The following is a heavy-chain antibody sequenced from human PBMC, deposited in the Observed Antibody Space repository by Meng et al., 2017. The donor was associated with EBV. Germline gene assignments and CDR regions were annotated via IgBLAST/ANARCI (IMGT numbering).Heavy chain of an antibody. V-gene: IGHV1-69*01. D-gene: IGHD3-10*01. J-gene: IGHJ4*02. CDR3: ASESGRGYTPDY. Sequence: VQLVSLWAEGKKPGSPCQASGKPPEAPFRDYAVSWVRQAPGQRLGWLGGFLPMLGAPNYAQKFHGRVKITADESTSTHYMDLSSLRSEDTAIFYCASESGRGYTPDYWGQGTLVTVSS. CDR2: FLPMLGAP. CDR1: EAPFRDYA.